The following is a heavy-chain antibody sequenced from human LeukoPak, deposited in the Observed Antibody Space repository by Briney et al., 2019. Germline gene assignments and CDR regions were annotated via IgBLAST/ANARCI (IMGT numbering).Heavy chain of an antibody. Sequence: KPSETLSLTCTVSGGSISSYFWSWIRQPPGKGLDWIGYIYYSGSTNYNPSLKGRVTISVDTSKNQFSLKLTSVTAADTAVYYCARQLGSYYYYGMDVWGQGTTVTVSS. CDR3: ARQLGSYYYYGMDV. V-gene: IGHV4-59*01. CDR1: GGSISSYF. J-gene: IGHJ6*02. D-gene: IGHD7-27*01. CDR2: IYYSGST.